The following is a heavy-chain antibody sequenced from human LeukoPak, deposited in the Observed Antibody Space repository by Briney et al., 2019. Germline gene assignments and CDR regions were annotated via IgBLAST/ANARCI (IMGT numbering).Heavy chain of an antibody. CDR2: ISSSSSTI. J-gene: IGHJ5*02. CDR3: AKGPVTLLWFGEPNWFDP. D-gene: IGHD3-10*01. CDR1: GFTFSSYS. V-gene: IGHV3-48*01. Sequence: QAGGSLRLSCAASGFTFSSYSMNWVRQAPGKGLEWVSYISSSSSTIYYADSVKGRFTISRDNSKNTLYLQMNSLRAEDTAVYYCAKGPVTLLWFGEPNWFDPWGQGTLVTVSS.